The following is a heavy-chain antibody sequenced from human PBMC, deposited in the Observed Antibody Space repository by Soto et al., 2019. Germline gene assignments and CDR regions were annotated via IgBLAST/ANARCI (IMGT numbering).Heavy chain of an antibody. CDR3: ARDGSVYDFWSGYSRSAYYYYGMDV. V-gene: IGHV4-4*07. D-gene: IGHD3-3*01. CDR1: GGTISSYY. CDR2: IYTSGST. J-gene: IGHJ6*02. Sequence: SETLSRTCTAAGGTISSYYWSWIRQPAGKRREWIGRIYTSGSTNYNPSLKSRVAMSVDTSKNQFSLKLSSVTAADTAVYYCARDGSVYDFWSGYSRSAYYYYGMDVWGQGTTVTVSS.